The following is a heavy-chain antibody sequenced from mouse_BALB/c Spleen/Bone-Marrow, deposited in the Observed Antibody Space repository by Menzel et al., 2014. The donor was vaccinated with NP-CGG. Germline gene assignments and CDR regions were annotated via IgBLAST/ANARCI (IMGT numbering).Heavy chain of an antibody. Sequence: EVQLQQSGAELVKPGASVRLSCTASGFNIKDTYTHWVKQRPEQGLEWIGGIDPANGNTKYDPKFQGKATITADTSSNTAYLQLSSLTSEDTAVYYCASYRLRTYFDYWGQGTTLTVSS. CDR2: IDPANGNT. V-gene: IGHV14-3*02. J-gene: IGHJ2*01. CDR1: GFNIKDTY. CDR3: ASYRLRTYFDY. D-gene: IGHD2-14*01.